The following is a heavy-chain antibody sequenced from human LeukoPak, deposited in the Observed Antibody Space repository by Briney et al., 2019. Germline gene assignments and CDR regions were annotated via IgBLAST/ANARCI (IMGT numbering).Heavy chain of an antibody. CDR1: GGTFNNSA. V-gene: IGHV1-69*05. Sequence: SVKVSCKTSGGTFNNSAISWVRQAPGQGLEGLGGIMPLFGTAGYAQKFQGRVTITKDETTTTVYLELTSLTSDATAVYYCARDVHGDYGSGWFDPWGQGTLVSVSS. CDR2: IMPLFGTA. D-gene: IGHD4-17*01. CDR3: ARDVHGDYGSGWFDP. J-gene: IGHJ5*02.